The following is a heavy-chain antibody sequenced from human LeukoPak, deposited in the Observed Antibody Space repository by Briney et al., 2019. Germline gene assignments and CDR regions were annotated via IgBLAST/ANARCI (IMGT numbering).Heavy chain of an antibody. D-gene: IGHD5-12*01. CDR2: ISYDGSNK. CDR1: GFTFSSYA. CDR3: ARDSGYDSDY. Sequence: GRSLRLSCAASGFTFSSYAMHWVRQAPGKGLEWVAVISYDGSNKYYADSVKGRFTISRDNSKNTLYLQMNSLRAEDTAVYYCARDSGYDSDYWGQGTLVTVSS. J-gene: IGHJ4*02. V-gene: IGHV3-30-3*01.